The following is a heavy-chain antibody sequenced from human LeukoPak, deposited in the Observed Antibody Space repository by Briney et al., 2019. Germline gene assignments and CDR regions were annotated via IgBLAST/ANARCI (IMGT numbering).Heavy chain of an antibody. Sequence: GESLKISCKGSGYSFTNYWIAWVRQMPGEGLEWVGIIYPDDSDTRYSPPFQGQVTISADKSISTAYLQWSSLKASDTAMYYCARIWLRAFDIWGQGTMVTVSS. V-gene: IGHV5-51*01. CDR2: IYPDDSDT. D-gene: IGHD3-16*01. CDR1: GYSFTNYW. CDR3: ARIWLRAFDI. J-gene: IGHJ3*02.